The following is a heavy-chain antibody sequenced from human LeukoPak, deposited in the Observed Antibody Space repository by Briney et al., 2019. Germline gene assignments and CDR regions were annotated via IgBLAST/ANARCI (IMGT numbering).Heavy chain of an antibody. J-gene: IGHJ4*02. CDR3: ARSVVAVAFDY. V-gene: IGHV4-39*07. D-gene: IGHD6-19*01. CDR2: IYYSGST. CDR1: GGSISSSSYY. Sequence: SETLSLTCTVSGGSISSSSYYWGWIRQPPGKGLEWIGSIYYSGSTYYNPSLKSRVTISVDTSKNQFSLKLSSVTAADTAVYYCARSVVAVAFDYWGQGTLVTVPS.